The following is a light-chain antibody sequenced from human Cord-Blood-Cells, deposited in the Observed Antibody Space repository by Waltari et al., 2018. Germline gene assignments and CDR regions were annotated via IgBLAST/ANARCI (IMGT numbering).Light chain of an antibody. CDR2: LGS. V-gene: IGKV2-28*01. J-gene: IGKJ4*01. CDR1: QSLLHSNGYNY. CDR3: MQALQTRLT. Sequence: DIVMTQSPLSLPVTPGEPASISCRSSQSLLHSNGYNYLDWCLQKPGHAPQRRIYLGSNRASGVPDRFSGRGSGTDFTLKISRVEAEDVGVYYCMQALQTRLTFGGGTKLEIK.